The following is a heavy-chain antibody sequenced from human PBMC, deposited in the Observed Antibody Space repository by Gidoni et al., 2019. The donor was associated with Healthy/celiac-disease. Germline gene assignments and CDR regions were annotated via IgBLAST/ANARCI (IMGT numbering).Heavy chain of an antibody. J-gene: IGHJ6*02. CDR3: ARWRGGSYYTPYYYYGMDV. V-gene: IGHV4-34*01. CDR2: INHSGST. Sequence: QVQLQQWGAGLLKPSETLSLTCAVYGGSFSGYYWSWIRQPPGKGLEWIGEINHSGSTNYNPSLKSRVTISVDTSKNQFSLKLSSVTAADTAVYYCARWRGGSYYTPYYYYGMDVWGQGTTVTDSS. CDR1: GGSFSGYY. D-gene: IGHD3-10*01.